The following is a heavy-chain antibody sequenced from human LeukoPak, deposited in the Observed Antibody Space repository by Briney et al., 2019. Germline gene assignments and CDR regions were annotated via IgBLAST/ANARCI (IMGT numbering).Heavy chain of an antibody. CDR1: GGTFISYA. CDR3: ARDRFSAASDI. D-gene: IGHD3-3*01. J-gene: IGHJ3*02. Sequence: SVKVSCKASGGTFISYAISWVRQAPGQGLEWMGRIIPIFGTANYAQKFQGRVTITTDESTSTAYMELSSLRSEDTAVYYCARDRFSAASDIWGQGTMVTVSS. V-gene: IGHV1-69*05. CDR2: IIPIFGTA.